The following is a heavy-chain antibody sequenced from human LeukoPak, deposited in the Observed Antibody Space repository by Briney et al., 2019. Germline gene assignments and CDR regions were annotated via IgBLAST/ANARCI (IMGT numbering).Heavy chain of an antibody. CDR3: AGAFVRDYYDSSGVDY. CDR2: INAGNGNT. CDR1: GYTFTSYA. Sequence: ASVKVSCKASGYTFTSYAMHWVRQAPGQRLEWMGWINAGNGNTKYSQEFQGRVTITRDTSASTAYMELSSLRSEDMAVYYCAGAFVRDYYDSSGVDYWGQGTLVTVSS. J-gene: IGHJ4*02. D-gene: IGHD3-22*01. V-gene: IGHV1-3*03.